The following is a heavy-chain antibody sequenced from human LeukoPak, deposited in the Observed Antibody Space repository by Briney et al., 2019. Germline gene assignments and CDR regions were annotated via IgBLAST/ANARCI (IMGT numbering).Heavy chain of an antibody. CDR2: IYNSGST. CDR3: ARDSSGSYYDNYFDY. CDR1: GGSISSYY. D-gene: IGHD1-26*01. Sequence: TETLSLTCTVSGGSISSYYWNWIRQPPGKGLEWIGHIYNSGSTNYNPSLKSRVSISVDKSKNQFSLKLSSVTAADTAVYYCARDSSGSYYDNYFDYWGQGTLVTVSS. J-gene: IGHJ4*02. V-gene: IGHV4-59*12.